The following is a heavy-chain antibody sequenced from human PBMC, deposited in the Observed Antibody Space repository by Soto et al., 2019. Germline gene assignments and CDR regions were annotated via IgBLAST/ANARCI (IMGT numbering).Heavy chain of an antibody. J-gene: IGHJ6*03. CDR1: GFTFSSYG. Sequence: QVQLVESGGGVVQPGRSLRLSCAASGFTFSSYGMHWVRQAPGKGLEWVAVISYDGSNKYYADSVKGRFTISRDNSKNTLYLQMNSLRAEDTAVYYCAKDPYYYYYMDVWGKGTTVTVSS. V-gene: IGHV3-30*18. CDR2: ISYDGSNK. CDR3: AKDPYYYYYMDV.